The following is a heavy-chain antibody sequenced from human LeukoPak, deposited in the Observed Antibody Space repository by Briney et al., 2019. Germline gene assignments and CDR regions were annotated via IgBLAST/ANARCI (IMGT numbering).Heavy chain of an antibody. D-gene: IGHD3-22*01. CDR3: AKDRRRYYYDSSGYYPYC. J-gene: IGHJ4*02. V-gene: IGHV3-30*02. CDR2: IRYDGSNK. CDR1: GFDFSSYA. Sequence: HPGGSLRLSCAASGFDFSSYAMQWVRQAPGKGLEWVAFIRYDGSNKYYADSVKGRFTISRDNSKNTLYLQMNSLRAEDTDVYYCAKDRRRYYYDSSGYYPYCWGQGTLVTVSS.